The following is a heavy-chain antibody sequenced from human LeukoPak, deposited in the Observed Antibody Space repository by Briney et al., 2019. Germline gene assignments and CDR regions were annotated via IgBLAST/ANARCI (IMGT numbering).Heavy chain of an antibody. J-gene: IGHJ4*02. Sequence: PGGSLRLSCAASGFTFSSYSMNWVRQAPGKGLEWVSSISSSSSYIYYADSVKGRFTISRDNAKNSLYLQMNSLRAEDTALYYCAKGLSNNDYGDYVLDYWGQGTLVTVSS. CDR3: AKGLSNNDYGDYVLDY. D-gene: IGHD4-17*01. CDR2: ISSSSSYI. CDR1: GFTFSSYS. V-gene: IGHV3-21*04.